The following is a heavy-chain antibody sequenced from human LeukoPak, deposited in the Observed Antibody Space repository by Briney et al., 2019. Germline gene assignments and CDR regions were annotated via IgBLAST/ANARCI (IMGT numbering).Heavy chain of an antibody. D-gene: IGHD3-10*01. CDR3: AKRGPGSPQSGKYYFDY. J-gene: IGHJ4*02. Sequence: GGSLRLSCAASGFSFSNYAMNWVRQAPGKGLEWVSAISGRADLTFYADSVKGRFTISRDNSKNTLYLQMNSLRAEDTAVYYCAKRGPGSPQSGKYYFDYWGQGTLVTVSS. V-gene: IGHV3-23*01. CDR1: GFSFSNYA. CDR2: ISGRADLT.